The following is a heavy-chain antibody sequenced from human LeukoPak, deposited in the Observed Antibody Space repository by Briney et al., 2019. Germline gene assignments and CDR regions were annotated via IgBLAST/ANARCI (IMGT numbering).Heavy chain of an antibody. J-gene: IGHJ6*02. CDR1: GFTFSSYA. D-gene: IGHD6-19*01. V-gene: IGHV3-30-3*01. CDR2: ISYDGSNK. CDR3: ARDSLIAVAGTHYYGMDV. Sequence: GGSLRLSCAASGFTFSSYAMHWVGQAPGKGLEGVGVISYDGSNKYYADSVKGRFTISRDNSKNKLYLQMNSLRAEDTAVYYCARDSLIAVAGTHYYGMDVWGQGTTVTVSS.